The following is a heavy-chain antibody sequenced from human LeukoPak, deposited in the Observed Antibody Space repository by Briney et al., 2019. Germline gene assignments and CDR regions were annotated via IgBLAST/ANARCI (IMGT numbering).Heavy chain of an antibody. CDR3: ASPGEKDYYFDY. D-gene: IGHD3-16*01. J-gene: IGHJ4*02. CDR2: INPSGGST. CDR1: GYTFTSYY. Sequence: ASVKVSCKASGYTFTSYYMHWVRQAPGQGLEWMGIINPSGGSTSYAQKFQGRVTLTRDTSTSTVYMELSSLRSEDTAVYYCASPGEKDYYFDYWGQGTLVTVSS. V-gene: IGHV1-46*01.